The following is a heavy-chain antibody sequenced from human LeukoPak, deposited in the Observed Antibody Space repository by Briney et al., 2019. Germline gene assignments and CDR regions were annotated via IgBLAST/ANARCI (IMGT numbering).Heavy chain of an antibody. Sequence: KPSGTLSLTCTVSGGSISSHYWSWIRQPPGKGLEWIGYIYYSGSTNYNPSLKSQVTISVDTSKNQFSLKLSSVTAADTAVYYCARHRAESYYGSGRLDYWGQGTLVTVSS. D-gene: IGHD3-10*01. V-gene: IGHV4-59*11. J-gene: IGHJ4*02. CDR1: GGSISSHY. CDR2: IYYSGST. CDR3: ARHRAESYYGSGRLDY.